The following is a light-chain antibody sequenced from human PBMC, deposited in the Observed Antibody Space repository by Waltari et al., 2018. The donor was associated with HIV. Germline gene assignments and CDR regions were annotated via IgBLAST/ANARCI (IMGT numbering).Light chain of an antibody. CDR1: SSDIGTYNY. CDR2: DVS. CDR3: SSDTSSSTPVV. Sequence: QSALTQPASVSGSPGQSITISCTGTSSDIGTYNYVSWYQQHPGKAPKLRIYDVSNRPSGVSNRCAGSKCGNTASLTISGLQAEAEADYYCSSDTSSSTPVVFGGGTKLTVL. V-gene: IGLV2-14*01. J-gene: IGLJ2*01.